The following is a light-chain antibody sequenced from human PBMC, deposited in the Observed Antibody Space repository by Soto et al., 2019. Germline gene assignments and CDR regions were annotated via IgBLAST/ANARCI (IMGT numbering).Light chain of an antibody. CDR2: GAS. CDR1: QSVSGN. Sequence: EVVMTQSPATLSVSPGERVTLSCTASQSVSGNLAWYQQRPGQAPRLLIHGASTRATDIPARFSGSGSGTEFTLTITSLRSEDFAVYYCQQYHNWPPGLTFGGGTKVDIK. J-gene: IGKJ4*01. CDR3: QQYHNWPPGLT. V-gene: IGKV3-15*01.